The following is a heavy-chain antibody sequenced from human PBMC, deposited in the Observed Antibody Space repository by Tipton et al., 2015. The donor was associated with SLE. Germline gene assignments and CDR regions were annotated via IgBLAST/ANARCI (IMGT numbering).Heavy chain of an antibody. D-gene: IGHD3-9*01. CDR3: ARKDNDILTGYRPGDAFDI. CDR2: INYSGST. CDR1: GGSFSGYY. V-gene: IGHV4-34*01. J-gene: IGHJ3*02. Sequence: TLSLTCAVYGGSFSGYYWSWIRQPPGKGLEWIGEINYSGSTYYNPSLKSRVTISVDTSKNQFSLKLSSVTAADTAVYYCARKDNDILTGYRPGDAFDIWGQGTMVTVSS.